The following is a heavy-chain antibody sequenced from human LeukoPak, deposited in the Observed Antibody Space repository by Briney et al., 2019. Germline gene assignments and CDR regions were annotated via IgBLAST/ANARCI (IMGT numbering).Heavy chain of an antibody. CDR2: IYYSGYT. CDR1: GGSFSSSSYF. J-gene: IGHJ4*02. V-gene: IGHV4-39*01. CDR3: ARRRGYSYGGGFDY. D-gene: IGHD5-18*01. Sequence: SETLSLTCTVSGGSFSSSSYFWGWLRQPPGAGLEWIGNIYYSGYTYYNPSLKSRVTISVDTSNNQFSLRLSSVTAADTAVYYCARRRGYSYGGGFDYWGQGTLVTVSS.